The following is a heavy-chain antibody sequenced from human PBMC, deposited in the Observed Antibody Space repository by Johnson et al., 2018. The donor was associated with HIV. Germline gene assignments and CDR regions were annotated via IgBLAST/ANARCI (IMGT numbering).Heavy chain of an antibody. D-gene: IGHD2-21*02. V-gene: IGHV3-30*02. CDR1: GFTFSSYG. CDR3: AKTIGVVTADAFDI. Sequence: QVQLVESGGGLVQPGGSLRLSCAASGFTFSSYGMHWVRQAPGKGLEWVAFIRYDGSNKYYADSVKGRFTISRDNSKNTLYLQMNSLRAEDTAVYYCAKTIGVVTADAFDIWGQGTMVTVSS. J-gene: IGHJ3*02. CDR2: IRYDGSNK.